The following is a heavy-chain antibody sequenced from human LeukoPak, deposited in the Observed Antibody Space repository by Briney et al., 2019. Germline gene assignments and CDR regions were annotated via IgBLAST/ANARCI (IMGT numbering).Heavy chain of an antibody. J-gene: IGHJ6*02. CDR1: GYSFTSYW. CDR3: ATVTTIYYYYGMDV. Sequence: GESLKISCKDSGYSFTSYWIGWVRQMPGKGLEWMGRIDPSDSYTNYSPSFQGHVTISADKSISTAYLQWSSLKASDTAMYYCATVTTIYYYYGMDVWGQGTTVTVSS. V-gene: IGHV5-10-1*01. CDR2: IDPSDSYT. D-gene: IGHD4-17*01.